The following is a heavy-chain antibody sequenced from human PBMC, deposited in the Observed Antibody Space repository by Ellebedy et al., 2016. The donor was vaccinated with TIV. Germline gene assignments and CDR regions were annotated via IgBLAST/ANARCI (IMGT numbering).Heavy chain of an antibody. V-gene: IGHV3-21*01. J-gene: IGHJ4*02. D-gene: IGHD3-10*01. Sequence: GGSLRLXXAASGFTVSGNYMNWVRQAPGKGLEWVSSISSSSSYIYYADSVKGRFTISRDNAKNSLYLQMNSLRAEDTAVYYCAKARGVRGVIRVFDYWGQGTLVTVSS. CDR3: AKARGVRGVIRVFDY. CDR2: ISSSSSYI. CDR1: GFTVSGNY.